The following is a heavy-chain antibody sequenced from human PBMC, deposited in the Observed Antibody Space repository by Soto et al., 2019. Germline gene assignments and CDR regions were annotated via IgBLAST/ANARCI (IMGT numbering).Heavy chain of an antibody. V-gene: IGHV1-8*01. CDR2: MNPDSGHA. Sequence: QGQLVQSGAEVKKPGASVKVSCTASGYTFTNSDINWVRQAPGQGLEWMGWMNPDSGHAAYAQKFKGRVTLTTSTSTSTVYMEMRSLGSEDTAVYYCARRPHCSGGICYYGLDNWGQGTLVTVSS. J-gene: IGHJ4*02. CDR1: GYTFTNSD. CDR3: ARRPHCSGGICYYGLDN. D-gene: IGHD2-15*01.